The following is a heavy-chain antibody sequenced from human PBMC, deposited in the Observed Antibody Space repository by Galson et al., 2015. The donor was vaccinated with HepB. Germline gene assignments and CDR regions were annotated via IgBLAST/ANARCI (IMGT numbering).Heavy chain of an antibody. CDR3: AKGGSGYYYPFDY. D-gene: IGHD3-22*01. CDR1: GFTFDDYA. Sequence: SLRLSCAASGFTFDDYAMHWVRQAPGKGLEWASGFSWNSGSIGYADSVKGRFTISRDNAKNSLYLQMNSLRAEDTALYYCAKGGSGYYYPFDYWGQGTLVTVSS. CDR2: FSWNSGSI. J-gene: IGHJ4*02. V-gene: IGHV3-9*01.